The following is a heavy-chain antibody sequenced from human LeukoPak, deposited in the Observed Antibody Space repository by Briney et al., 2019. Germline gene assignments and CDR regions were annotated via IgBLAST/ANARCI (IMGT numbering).Heavy chain of an antibody. Sequence: SVKVSCKASGGTFSGYAIIWVRQAPGQGLEWMGRIIPILGIANYAQKFQGRVTITADKSTSTAYMELSSLRSEDTAVYYCASGYFDPNYYYYGMDVWGQGTTVTVSS. CDR1: GGTFSGYA. J-gene: IGHJ6*02. D-gene: IGHD3-9*01. CDR3: ASGYFDPNYYYYGMDV. CDR2: IIPILGIA. V-gene: IGHV1-69*04.